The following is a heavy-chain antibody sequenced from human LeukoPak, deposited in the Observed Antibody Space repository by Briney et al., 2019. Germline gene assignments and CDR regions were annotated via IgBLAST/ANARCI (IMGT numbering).Heavy chain of an antibody. Sequence: SVKVSCKASGGTFSSYAISWVRQAPGQGLEWMGGIIPIFGTANYAQKFQGRVTITADESTSTAYMELSSLRSEDTAVYYCARGSRGNGGAFDIWGQETMVTVSS. V-gene: IGHV1-69*13. CDR2: IIPIFGTA. CDR3: ARGSRGNGGAFDI. D-gene: IGHD2-8*01. CDR1: GGTFSSYA. J-gene: IGHJ3*02.